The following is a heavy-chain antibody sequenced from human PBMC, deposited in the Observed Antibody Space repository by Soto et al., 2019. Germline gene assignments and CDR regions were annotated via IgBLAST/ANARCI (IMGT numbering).Heavy chain of an antibody. Sequence: TVLEGKIINSGYYRIRKRKPPGKGLEWIGSIYYSGSTYYNPSLKSRVTISVDTSKNQFSLKLSSVTAADTAVYYCAKEARSDPGYYYVLDVWGKGTTVTGFS. CDR3: AKEARSDPGYYYVLDV. J-gene: IGHJ6*04. CDR2: IYYSGST. V-gene: IGHV4-39*02. CDR1: EGKIINSGYY.